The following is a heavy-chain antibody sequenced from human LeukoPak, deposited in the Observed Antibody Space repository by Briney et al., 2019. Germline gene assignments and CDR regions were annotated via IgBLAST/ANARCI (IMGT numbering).Heavy chain of an antibody. D-gene: IGHD2-2*01. Sequence: ASVKVSCKASGYTFTSYGISWVRQAPGQGLEWMGWISAYNGNTNYAQKLQGRVTMTTDTSTSTAYMELSRLRSDDTAVYYCARVIVASYCSSTSCRAGDYYYYMDVWGKGTTVTVSS. V-gene: IGHV1-18*01. CDR1: GYTFTSYG. CDR3: ARVIVASYCSSTSCRAGDYYYYMDV. J-gene: IGHJ6*03. CDR2: ISAYNGNT.